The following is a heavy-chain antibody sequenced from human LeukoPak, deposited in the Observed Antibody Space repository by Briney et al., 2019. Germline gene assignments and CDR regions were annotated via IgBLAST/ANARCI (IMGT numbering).Heavy chain of an antibody. J-gene: IGHJ6*02. D-gene: IGHD2-15*01. CDR3: ARERGDIVAF. Sequence: GGSLRLSCAASGFIFSDYSMSWIRQAPGKGLEWVSYISSSGGTIYYTDSVKGRFTISRDNAKNSLYLQMISLRAEDTAVYYCARERGDIVAFWGQGTTVTVSS. CDR2: ISSSGGTI. CDR1: GFIFSDYS. V-gene: IGHV3-11*01.